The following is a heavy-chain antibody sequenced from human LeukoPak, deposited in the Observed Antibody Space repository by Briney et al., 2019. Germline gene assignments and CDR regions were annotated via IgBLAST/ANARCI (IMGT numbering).Heavy chain of an antibody. CDR2: ISGSGGST. CDR3: AKDLSIWFGESYYFDY. CDR1: GLTFSSYA. J-gene: IGHJ4*02. Sequence: GRSLRLSCAASGLTFSSYAISWVRQAPGKGLEWVSAISGSGGSTYYADSVKGRFTISRDNAKNTLYLQMNSLRAEDTAVYYCAKDLSIWFGESYYFDYWGQGTLVTVSS. V-gene: IGHV3-23*01. D-gene: IGHD3-10*01.